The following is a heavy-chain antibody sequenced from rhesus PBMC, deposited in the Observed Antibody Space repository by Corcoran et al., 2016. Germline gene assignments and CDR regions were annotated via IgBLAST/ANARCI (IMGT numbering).Heavy chain of an antibody. V-gene: IGHV4-147*01. CDR3: ARGGTLFDY. Sequence: QVQLQESGPGLVKPSETLPLTCAVSGASISNNYWSWIRQPPGKGLEWIGYMYGGSGSASYNLSLKSRVTISKDTSKNQFSLKLSSVTAADTAVYYCARGGTLFDYWGQGVMVTVSS. J-gene: IGHJ4*01. CDR1: GASISNNY. CDR2: MYGGSGSA.